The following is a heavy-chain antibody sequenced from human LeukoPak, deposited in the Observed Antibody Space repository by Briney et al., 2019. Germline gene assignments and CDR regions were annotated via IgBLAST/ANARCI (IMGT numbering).Heavy chain of an antibody. J-gene: IGHJ4*02. CDR3: AASSSSSSWGPTDY. D-gene: IGHD6-6*01. Sequence: GGPLRLSCAVSGFTFSSYGMHWVRQAPGKGLEWVAFIQYDGSNKYYVDSVKGRFTISRDNSKNTLYLQMNSLRAEDTAVYYCAASSSSSSWGPTDYWGQGTLVTVSS. V-gene: IGHV3-30*02. CDR1: GFTFSSYG. CDR2: IQYDGSNK.